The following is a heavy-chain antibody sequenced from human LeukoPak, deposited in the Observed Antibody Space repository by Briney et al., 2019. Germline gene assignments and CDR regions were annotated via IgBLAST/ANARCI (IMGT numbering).Heavy chain of an antibody. Sequence: GSLRLSCAASGFTFSSYSMNWVRQAPGKGLEWVSYISSSSSTIYYADSVKGRFTISRDNAKNSLYLQMNSLRAEDTAVYYCAGELEYSSPRWFDPWGQGTLVTVSS. J-gene: IGHJ5*02. D-gene: IGHD6-6*01. CDR2: ISSSSSTI. V-gene: IGHV3-48*04. CDR3: AGELEYSSPRWFDP. CDR1: GFTFSSYS.